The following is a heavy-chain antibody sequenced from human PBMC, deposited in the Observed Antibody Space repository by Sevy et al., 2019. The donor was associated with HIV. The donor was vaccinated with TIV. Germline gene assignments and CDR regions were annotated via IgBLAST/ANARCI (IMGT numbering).Heavy chain of an antibody. Sequence: GGSLRLSCAASGFTFSNYAINWVRQAPGKGLEWVSRISGSGDSTFYAHSVKGQSTISRDNSKNTVNLQMNSLKVEDTAFYYCAKVVVPADIDPFYYYSYGMDVWGQGTTVTVSS. CDR2: ISGSGDST. V-gene: IGHV3-23*01. CDR3: AKVVVPADIDPFYYYSYGMDV. J-gene: IGHJ6*02. CDR1: GFTFSNYA. D-gene: IGHD2-2*01.